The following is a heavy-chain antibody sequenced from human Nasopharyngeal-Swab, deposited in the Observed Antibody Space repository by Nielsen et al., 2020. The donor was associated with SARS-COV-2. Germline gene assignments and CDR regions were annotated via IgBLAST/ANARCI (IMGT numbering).Heavy chain of an antibody. CDR3: ARGSYSSGWHTTDDAFDI. Sequence: SVKVSCKAPGQNITSYAMHWVRQAPGQRLEWMGWLNAGNGNTKYSQKFQARVTITRDTSASTAYMELSSLRSEDTAVYYCARGSYSSGWHTTDDAFDIWGQGTMVTVSS. V-gene: IGHV1-3*01. D-gene: IGHD6-19*01. J-gene: IGHJ3*02. CDR2: LNAGNGNT. CDR1: GQNITSYA.